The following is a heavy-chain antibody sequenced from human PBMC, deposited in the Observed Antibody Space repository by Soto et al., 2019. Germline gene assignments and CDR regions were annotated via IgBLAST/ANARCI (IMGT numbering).Heavy chain of an antibody. D-gene: IGHD6-13*01. V-gene: IGHV3-21*01. CDR1: GFTFRSFT. CDR3: TRDASRDSSARGWFDP. Sequence: SVGSLRLSCAASGFTFRSFTMNWVRQAPGKGLEWVSTISSNSAYIYYTDALRGRFTISRDNAKNSLHLQMSSLRAEDTAVYYCTRDASRDSSARGWFDPWGPGTLVTVSS. CDR2: ISSNSAYI. J-gene: IGHJ5*02.